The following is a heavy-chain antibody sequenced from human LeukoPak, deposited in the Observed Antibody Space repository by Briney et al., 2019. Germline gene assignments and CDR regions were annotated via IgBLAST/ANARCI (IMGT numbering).Heavy chain of an antibody. CDR1: GFTVSTNY. V-gene: IGHV3-66*01. Sequence: GGSLRLSCAASGFTVSTNYLSWVRRAPGKGLEWVSVVYSGGTTYHADSVKGRFTISRDNSKNTMYLQMNSLRADGTAVYYCARESVVRGVINGMDVWGQGTTVTVSS. CDR3: ARESVVRGVINGMDV. CDR2: VYSGGTT. J-gene: IGHJ6*02. D-gene: IGHD3-10*01.